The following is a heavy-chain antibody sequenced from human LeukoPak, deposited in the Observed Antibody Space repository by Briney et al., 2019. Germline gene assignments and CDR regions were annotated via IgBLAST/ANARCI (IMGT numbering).Heavy chain of an antibody. D-gene: IGHD1-26*01. CDR3: ATDSRIVGATGASDI. Sequence: GGSLRLSCAASGFMFSTYWMSWVRQAPGKGLEWLANIKQDGSEKNYADSVKGRFTVFRDSAKNSLYLQLNSLRAEDTAVYYCATDSRIVGATGASDIWGQGTMATVSS. CDR1: GFMFSTYW. CDR2: IKQDGSEK. V-gene: IGHV3-7*01. J-gene: IGHJ3*02.